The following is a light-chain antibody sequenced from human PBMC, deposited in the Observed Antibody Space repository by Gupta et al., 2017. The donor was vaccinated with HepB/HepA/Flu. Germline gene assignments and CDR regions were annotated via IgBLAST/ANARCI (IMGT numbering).Light chain of an antibody. V-gene: IGKV2-30*01. CDR2: KVS. CDR1: QSLVYSDGNTY. Sequence: DVVMSQSPHSLPVSLGQPASISCRSSQSLVYSDGNTYLNWFQQRPGQSPRRLIYKVSNRDSGVPDRFSGSGSGTDFTLKISRVEAEDVGVYYCMQGKHWPPWYTFGQGTKLEIK. CDR3: MQGKHWPPWYT. J-gene: IGKJ2*01.